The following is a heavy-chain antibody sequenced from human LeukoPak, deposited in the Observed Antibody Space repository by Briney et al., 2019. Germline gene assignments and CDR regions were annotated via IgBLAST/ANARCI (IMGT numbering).Heavy chain of an antibody. D-gene: IGHD4-17*01. CDR3: AKDMDDYGDYPYFDY. J-gene: IGHJ4*02. V-gene: IGHV3-9*01. CDR2: ISWNSGSI. CDR1: GFTFDDYA. Sequence: PGRSLRLSCAASGFTFDDYAMHWVRQAPGKGLEWVSGISWNSGSIGYADSVKGRFTISRDNAKNSLYLQMNSLRAEDTALYYCAKDMDDYGDYPYFDYWGQGTLVTVSS.